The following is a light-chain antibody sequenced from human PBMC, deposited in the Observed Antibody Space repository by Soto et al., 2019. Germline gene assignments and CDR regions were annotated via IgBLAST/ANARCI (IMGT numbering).Light chain of an antibody. Sequence: ESVLTQSPGTLSLSPGERATLSCRASQSVTNRYFAWYQQRPGQAPRLLIYGISNRATGIPGRFSGSGSWTAFTLTITRLEPEDFVVYYCQQYSTIPHTFGQGTKLEVK. CDR3: QQYSTIPHT. CDR1: QSVTNRY. J-gene: IGKJ2*01. CDR2: GIS. V-gene: IGKV3-20*01.